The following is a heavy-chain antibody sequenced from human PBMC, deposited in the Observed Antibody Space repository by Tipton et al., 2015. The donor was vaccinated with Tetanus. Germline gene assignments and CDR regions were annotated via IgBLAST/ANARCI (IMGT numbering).Heavy chain of an antibody. CDR1: GGTLNTFY. J-gene: IGHJ6*02. Sequence: TLSLTCTVSGGTLNTFYWNWIRQPAGKGLEWIGRVYSSGSTNYNPPLKSRVTMSIDASKNQFSLELKSVTAADTAVYYCPRDFRERSGTYYSYYYTMDVWGQGTTVTVSS. D-gene: IGHD1-26*01. CDR3: PRDFRERSGTYYSYYYTMDV. CDR2: VYSSGST. V-gene: IGHV4-4*07.